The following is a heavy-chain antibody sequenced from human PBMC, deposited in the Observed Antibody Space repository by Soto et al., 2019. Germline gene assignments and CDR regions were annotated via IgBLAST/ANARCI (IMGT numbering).Heavy chain of an antibody. V-gene: IGHV1-46*01. Sequence: ASVKVSCKASGYTFTSYYMHWVRQAPGQGLEWMGIINPSGGSTSYAQKFQGRVTMTRDTSTSTVYMELSSLRSEDTAVYYCARPVGIAAAGPHTGAGPRDYYYYYGMDVWG. CDR1: GYTFTSYY. CDR2: INPSGGST. CDR3: ARPVGIAAAGPHTGAGPRDYYYYYGMDV. D-gene: IGHD6-13*01. J-gene: IGHJ6*02.